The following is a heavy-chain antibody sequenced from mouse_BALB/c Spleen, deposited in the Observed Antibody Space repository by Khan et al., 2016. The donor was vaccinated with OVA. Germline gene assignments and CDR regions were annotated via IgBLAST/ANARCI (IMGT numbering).Heavy chain of an antibody. Sequence: QVQLKESGPGLVQPSQSLSITCTVSGFSLTTYGIHWVRQSPGKGLEWLGVIWSGGNTDYNAPFISRLIISKDNAKSQVFVKMSSLQADDTAIYYCARNSYRYDFAYWGQGTLVTVSA. CDR3: ARNSYRYDFAY. CDR1: GFSLTTYG. D-gene: IGHD2-12*01. CDR2: IWSGGNT. J-gene: IGHJ3*01. V-gene: IGHV2-2*01.